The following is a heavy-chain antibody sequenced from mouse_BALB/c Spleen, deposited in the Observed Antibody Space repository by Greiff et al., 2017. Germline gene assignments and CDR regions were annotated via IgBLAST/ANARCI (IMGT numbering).Heavy chain of an antibody. J-gene: IGHJ3*01. D-gene: IGHD2-3*01. CDR2: IRLKSNNYAT. CDR3: TYDGYYRFAY. Sequence: EVQVVESGGGLVQPGGSMKLSCVASGFTFSNYWMNWVRQSPEKGLEWVAEIRLKSNNYATHYAESVKGRFTISRDDSKSSVYLQMNNLRAEDTGIYYCTYDGYYRFAYWGQGTLVTVSA. CDR1: GFTFSNYW. V-gene: IGHV6-6*02.